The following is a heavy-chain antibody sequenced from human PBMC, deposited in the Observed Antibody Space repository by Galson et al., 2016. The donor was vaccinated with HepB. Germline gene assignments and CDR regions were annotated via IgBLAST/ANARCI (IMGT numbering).Heavy chain of an antibody. V-gene: IGHV4-34*01. CDR3: VIPRGIAVAGWSY. Sequence: SETLSLTCNVHGESFSDYYWSWIRQAPGKGLEWIGEVNHFGNNNYNSALKSRVTISVDTSKKQFSLKLTSVTAADMAIYYCVIPRGIAVAGWSYWGQGTPVTVSS. D-gene: IGHD6-19*01. CDR1: GESFSDYY. CDR2: VNHFGNN. J-gene: IGHJ4*02.